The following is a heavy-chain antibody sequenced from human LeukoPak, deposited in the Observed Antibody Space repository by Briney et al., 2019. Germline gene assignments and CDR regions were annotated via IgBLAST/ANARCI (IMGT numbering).Heavy chain of an antibody. J-gene: IGHJ4*02. CDR3: ARVGVIAVAAYYFDY. V-gene: IGHV3-21*01. Sequence: GGSLRLSCAASGFTFSSYSMNWVRQAPGKGLEWVSSISSSSSYIYYADSVKGRFTTSRDNAKNSLYLQMNSLRAEDTAVYYCARVGVIAVAAYYFDYWGQGTLVTVSS. CDR1: GFTFSSYS. CDR2: ISSSSSYI. D-gene: IGHD6-19*01.